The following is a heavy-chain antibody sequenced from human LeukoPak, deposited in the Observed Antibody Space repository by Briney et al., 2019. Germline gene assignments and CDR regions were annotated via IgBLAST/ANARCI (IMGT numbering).Heavy chain of an antibody. CDR3: AKASRIAVARGYFDY. CDR1: GFTFRRHW. Sequence: GGSLRLSCAASGFTFRRHWMHWVRQAPGKGLVWVSRIKSDGTSTTYADSVKGRFTISRDNAKNTLYLQMNSLRAEDTAVYYCAKASRIAVARGYFDYWGQGTLVTVSS. V-gene: IGHV3-74*01. CDR2: IKSDGTST. D-gene: IGHD6-19*01. J-gene: IGHJ4*02.